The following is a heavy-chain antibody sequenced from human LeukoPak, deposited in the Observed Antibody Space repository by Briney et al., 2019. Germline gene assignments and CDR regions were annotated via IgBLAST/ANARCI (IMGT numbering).Heavy chain of an antibody. CDR2: ISGSGGST. D-gene: IGHD6-19*01. CDR3: AKATSGWYLSFDY. J-gene: IGHJ4*02. CDR1: GFTFSSYA. Sequence: GGSLRLSCAASGFTFSSYAMSWVRQAPGKGLEWVSTISGSGGSTYYADSVKGRFTVSRDNSKNTLYLQMNSLRADDTAVYYCAKATSGWYLSFDYWGQGTLVTVSS. V-gene: IGHV3-23*01.